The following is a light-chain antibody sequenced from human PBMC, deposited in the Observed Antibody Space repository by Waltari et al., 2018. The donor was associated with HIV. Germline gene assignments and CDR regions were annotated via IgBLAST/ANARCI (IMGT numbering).Light chain of an antibody. J-gene: IGLJ1*01. Sequence: QSALTQPASVSGSPGQSITIPCPGTTSDVGSYNYVSWYQHHPGQAPKLMIYDVDNRLPGVSSRFSGSKSCNTASLTISGLRAEDEADYYCGSYTSSSTYVFGTGTEVTVL. CDR3: GSYTSSSTYV. V-gene: IGLV2-14*03. CDR1: TSDVGSYNY. CDR2: DVD.